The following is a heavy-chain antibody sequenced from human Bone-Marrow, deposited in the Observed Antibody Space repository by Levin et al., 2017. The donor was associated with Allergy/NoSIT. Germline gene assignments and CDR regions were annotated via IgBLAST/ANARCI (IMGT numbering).Heavy chain of an antibody. D-gene: IGHD3-9*01. CDR3: ARDRRNKLRYFDWPTY. CDR1: GFTFSSYA. CDR2: ISYDGSNK. J-gene: IGHJ4*02. Sequence: GGSLRLSCAASGFTFSSYAMHWVRQAPGKGLEWVAVISYDGSNKYYADSVKGRFTISRDNSKNTLYLQMNSLRAEDTAVYYCARDRRNKLRYFDWPTYWGQGTLVTVSS. V-gene: IGHV3-30-3*01.